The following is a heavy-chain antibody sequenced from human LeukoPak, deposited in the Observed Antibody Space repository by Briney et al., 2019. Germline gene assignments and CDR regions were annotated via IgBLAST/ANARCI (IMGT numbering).Heavy chain of an antibody. Sequence: PGESLRHSCSASGLTLSWYIVIWARQAPGKGLEGVSYVSSCGTTTYYADSVKGRFTISRDNSKNTLYVQMNSLRAEDTAVYYCAKARGFCSGGSCYNPFDPWGQGTLVTVSS. CDR2: VSSCGTTT. CDR3: AKARGFCSGGSCYNPFDP. D-gene: IGHD2-15*01. J-gene: IGHJ5*02. CDR1: GLTLSWYI. V-gene: IGHV3-48*01.